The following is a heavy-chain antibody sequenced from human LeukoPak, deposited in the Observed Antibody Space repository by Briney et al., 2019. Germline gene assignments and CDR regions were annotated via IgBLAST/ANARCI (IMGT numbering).Heavy chain of an antibody. D-gene: IGHD5-12*01. CDR2: IKQDGSEK. Sequence: GRSLRLSCAASGFTFSSYWMSWVRQAPGKGLEWVANIKQDGSEKYYVDSVKGRFTISRDNAKNSLYLQMNSLRAEDTAVYYCARGSVGVVATIPLDYYYYMDVWGKGTTVTVSS. J-gene: IGHJ6*03. CDR3: ARGSVGVVATIPLDYYYYMDV. V-gene: IGHV3-7*01. CDR1: GFTFSSYW.